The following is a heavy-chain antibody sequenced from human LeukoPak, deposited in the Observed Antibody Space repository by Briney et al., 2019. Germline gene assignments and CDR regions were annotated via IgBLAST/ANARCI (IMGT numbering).Heavy chain of an antibody. CDR1: GFTFSTYA. J-gene: IGHJ4*02. CDR2: ISSGGTT. V-gene: IGHV3-23*01. Sequence: GGSLRLSCVGSGFTFSTYAMNWARQAPGKGLEWVSAISSGGTTYYAVSVKGRFSISRDNSKNTVYLQMNSLRAEDTAVYYCATRQTTVDYYDCWGQGTLVTVSS. D-gene: IGHD4-23*01. CDR3: ATRQTTVDYYDC.